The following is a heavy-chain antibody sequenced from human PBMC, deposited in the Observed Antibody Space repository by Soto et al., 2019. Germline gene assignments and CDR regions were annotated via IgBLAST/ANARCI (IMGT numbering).Heavy chain of an antibody. CDR1: GFTFTSYG. CDR3: AKSPRRGYEPPWDY. CDR2: ISGDGGNS. Sequence: PGGSLRLSCAASGFTFTSYGMHWVRQAPGKGLEWVSAISGDGGNSYYADSVKGRFIISRDNSRGTLSLQMNNLRTEDTAIYFCAKSPRRGYEPPWDYWGQGILVTVSS. V-gene: IGHV3-23*01. D-gene: IGHD5-12*01. J-gene: IGHJ4*02.